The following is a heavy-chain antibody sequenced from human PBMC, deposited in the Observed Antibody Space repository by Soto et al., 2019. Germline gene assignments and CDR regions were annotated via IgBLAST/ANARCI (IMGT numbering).Heavy chain of an antibody. CDR1: GFTFSSYA. V-gene: IGHV3-23*01. CDR2: VSAGGDMT. CDR3: ARGDRGVSGSPASYYYSGLDV. D-gene: IGHD2-8*02. Sequence: DVQLLESGGHLVQPGGSLRLSCAASGFTFSSYAMSWVRQAPGKGLEWVSSVSAGGDMTYYSDSVKGRFTISRDNSNNALLLQMNSLRIEDTALYYCARGDRGVSGSPASYYYSGLDVWGQGATVTVS. J-gene: IGHJ6*02.